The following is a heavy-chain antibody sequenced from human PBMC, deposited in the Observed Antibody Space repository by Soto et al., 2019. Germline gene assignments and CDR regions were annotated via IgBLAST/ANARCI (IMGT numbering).Heavy chain of an antibody. CDR2: INHSGST. J-gene: IGHJ4*02. V-gene: IGHV4-34*01. CDR1: GGSFSGYY. Sequence: QVQLQQWGAGLLKPSETLSLTCAVYGGSFSGYYWTWIRQPPGTGLEWIGEINHSGSTNYNPSLKSRVTLSLDTSKKQFSLKLTSVTAADTAVYYCARDEITGVFDYWGQGTLVTVSS. D-gene: IGHD2-8*02. CDR3: ARDEITGVFDY.